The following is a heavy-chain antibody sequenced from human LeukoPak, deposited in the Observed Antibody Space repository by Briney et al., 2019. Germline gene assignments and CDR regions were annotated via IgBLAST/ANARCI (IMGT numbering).Heavy chain of an antibody. CDR1: GFTFSSYW. CDR3: ARDQGVIAAAGILVDY. V-gene: IGHV3-7*01. Sequence: GGSLRLSCAASGFTFSSYWMSWVRQAPGKGLEWVANIKQDGSEKYYVDSVKGRFTISRDNAKNSLYLQMNSLRAEDTAVYYCARDQGVIAAAGILVDYWGQGTLVTVSS. J-gene: IGHJ4*02. D-gene: IGHD6-13*01. CDR2: IKQDGSEK.